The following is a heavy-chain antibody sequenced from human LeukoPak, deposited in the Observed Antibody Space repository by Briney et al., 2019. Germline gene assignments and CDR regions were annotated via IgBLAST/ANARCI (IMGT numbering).Heavy chain of an antibody. Sequence: SVKVSCKASGGTFSSYAISWVRQAPGQGLEWMGGIIPIFGTANYAQKFQGRVTITTDESTSTAYMELSSLRSEDTAVYYCARGRMSTVSINWFDPWGQGTLVTVSS. CDR2: IIPIFGTA. CDR1: GGTFSSYA. D-gene: IGHD4-17*01. CDR3: ARGRMSTVSINWFDP. V-gene: IGHV1-69*05. J-gene: IGHJ5*02.